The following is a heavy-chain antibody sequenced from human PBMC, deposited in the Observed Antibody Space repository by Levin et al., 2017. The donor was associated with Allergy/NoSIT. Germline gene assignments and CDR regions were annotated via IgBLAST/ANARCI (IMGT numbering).Heavy chain of an antibody. V-gene: IGHV3-30*18. CDR1: GFTFSSYG. CDR3: AKGLAVAEIN. J-gene: IGHJ4*02. Sequence: SCAASGFTFSSYGMHWVRQAPGKGLEWVAVISYDGSNKYYADSVKGRFTISRDNSKNTLYLQMNSLRAEDTAVYYCAKGLAVAEINWGQGTLVTVSS. CDR2: ISYDGSNK. D-gene: IGHD6-13*01.